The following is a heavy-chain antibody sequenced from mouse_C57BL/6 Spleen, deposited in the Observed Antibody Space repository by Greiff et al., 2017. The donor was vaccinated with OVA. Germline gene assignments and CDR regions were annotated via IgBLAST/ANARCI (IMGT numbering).Heavy chain of an antibody. V-gene: IGHV1-72*01. D-gene: IGHD1-1*01. Sequence: VQLQQPGAELVKPGASVKLSCKASGYTFTSYWMHWVKQRPGRGLEWIGRIDPNSGGTKYNEKFKSKATLTVDKSSSTAYMQRSSLTSEDSAVYYCARPYYGSSPYFDYWGQGTTLTVSS. J-gene: IGHJ2*01. CDR1: GYTFTSYW. CDR2: IDPNSGGT. CDR3: ARPYYGSSPYFDY.